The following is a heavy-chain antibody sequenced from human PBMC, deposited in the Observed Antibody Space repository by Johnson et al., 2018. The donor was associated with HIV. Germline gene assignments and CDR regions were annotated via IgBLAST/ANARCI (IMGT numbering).Heavy chain of an antibody. J-gene: IGHJ3*02. Sequence: VQLVESGGGLVQSGGSLRLSCAASGFTVSNKYMTWVRQSPWKGLEWVSVIYSGGSKYYADSVKGRFTISRDNSKNTVYLQMHSLRAEDTAVYYCARDRQSGGGDADAFDIWGQGTMVSVSS. CDR1: GFTVSNKY. CDR3: ARDRQSGGGDADAFDI. V-gene: IGHV3-66*01. D-gene: IGHD1-26*01. CDR2: IYSGGSK.